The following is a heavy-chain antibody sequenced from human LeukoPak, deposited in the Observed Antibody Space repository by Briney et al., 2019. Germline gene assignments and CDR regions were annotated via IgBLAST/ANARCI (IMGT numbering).Heavy chain of an antibody. Sequence: PSETLSLTCTVSGGSMRSYSWRWIGQPAGKELAGVGRIYTSGSTNYNASLKSRVSMSVDPSKNPSSLKLSSVTAADTAVFYCARENSGSYREFDYWGQGTLVTVSS. J-gene: IGHJ4*02. CDR2: IYTSGST. D-gene: IGHD1-26*01. CDR1: GGSMRSYS. CDR3: ARENSGSYREFDY. V-gene: IGHV4-4*07.